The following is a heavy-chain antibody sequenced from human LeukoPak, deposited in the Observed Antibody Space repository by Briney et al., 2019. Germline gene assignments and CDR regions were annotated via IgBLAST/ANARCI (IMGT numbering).Heavy chain of an antibody. Sequence: SETLSLTCTVSGGSISSYYWSWIRQPPGKGLEWIGYIYYSGSTNYNPSLKSRVTISVDTPKNQFSLKLSSVTPADTAAYYCASSPLVGAPRFDHWGQGTLVPLSS. CDR1: GGSISSYY. CDR3: ASSPLVGAPRFDH. J-gene: IGHJ4*02. V-gene: IGHV4-59*01. D-gene: IGHD1-26*01. CDR2: IYYSGST.